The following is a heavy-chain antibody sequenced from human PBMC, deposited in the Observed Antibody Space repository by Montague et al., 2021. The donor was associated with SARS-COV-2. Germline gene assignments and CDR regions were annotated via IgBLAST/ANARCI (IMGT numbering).Heavy chain of an antibody. Sequence: SETLSLTCTVSGDSISSSSYYWGWIRQPPGKGLEWIGSINNRGNTYNNPSLRSRVSISVDTSKNQFSLNVRSVTAADAGLFYCVRVTHPRSAGPSYMDVWGKGTVVTVS. J-gene: IGHJ6*03. CDR3: VRVTHPRSAGPSYMDV. CDR1: GDSISSSSYY. V-gene: IGHV4-39*01. D-gene: IGHD4-11*01. CDR2: INNRGNT.